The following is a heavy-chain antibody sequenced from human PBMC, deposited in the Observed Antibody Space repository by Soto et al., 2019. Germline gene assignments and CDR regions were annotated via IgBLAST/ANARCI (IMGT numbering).Heavy chain of an antibody. CDR1: GGSFSGYY. Sequence: PSETLSLTCAVYGGSFSGYYWSWIRQPPGKGLEWIGEINHSGSTNYNPSLKSRVTISVDTSKNQFSLKLSSVTAADTAVSYCARDGRAAAGTDFDYWGQGTLVTVSS. D-gene: IGHD6-13*01. CDR3: ARDGRAAAGTDFDY. CDR2: INHSGST. J-gene: IGHJ4*02. V-gene: IGHV4-34*01.